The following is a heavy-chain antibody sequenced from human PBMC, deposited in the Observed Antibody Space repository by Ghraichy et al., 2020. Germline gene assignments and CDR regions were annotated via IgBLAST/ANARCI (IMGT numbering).Heavy chain of an antibody. D-gene: IGHD2-21*01. CDR1: GGSLNSKVHY. J-gene: IGHJ6*03. CDR3: ARLPVVVIARNYYYYYMDV. V-gene: IGHV4-39*01. Sequence: SETLSLTCNVSGGSLNSKVHYWGWIRQPPGKGLEWLGSIYYSGSTYYNPSLKSRVTISVDSSKSQFSLKLNSVTAADTAVYFCARLPVVVIARNYYYYYMDVWGTGTTVTVSS. CDR2: IYYSGST.